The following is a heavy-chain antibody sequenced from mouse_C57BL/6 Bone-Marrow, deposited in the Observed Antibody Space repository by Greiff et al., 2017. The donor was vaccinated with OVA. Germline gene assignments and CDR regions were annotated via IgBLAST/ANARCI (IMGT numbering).Heavy chain of an antibody. Sequence: EVMLVESGGGLVQPTGSLKLSCAASGFSFNTYAMNWVRQAPGKGLEWVARIRSKSNNYATYYADSVKDRFTISRDDSESMLYLQMNNLKTEDTAMYYCVGEDLYDYWFAYWGQGTLVTVSA. J-gene: IGHJ3*01. V-gene: IGHV10-1*01. CDR2: IRSKSNNYAT. CDR3: VGEDLYDYWFAY. D-gene: IGHD2-4*01. CDR1: GFSFNTYA.